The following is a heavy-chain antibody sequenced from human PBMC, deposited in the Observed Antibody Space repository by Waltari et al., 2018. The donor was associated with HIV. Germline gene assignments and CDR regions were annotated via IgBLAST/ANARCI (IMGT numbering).Heavy chain of an antibody. CDR1: AFTFSTSE. V-gene: IGHV3-48*03. CDR3: ARDGSSYYGLDY. Sequence: LSCAASAFTFSTSEMNWVRQAPGKGLEWVSYISSSGSTIYYADSVKGRFTISRDNAKNSLYLQMNSLRAEDTAVYFCARDGSSYYGLDYWGRGTLVTVSS. J-gene: IGHJ4*02. CDR2: ISSSGSTI. D-gene: IGHD1-26*01.